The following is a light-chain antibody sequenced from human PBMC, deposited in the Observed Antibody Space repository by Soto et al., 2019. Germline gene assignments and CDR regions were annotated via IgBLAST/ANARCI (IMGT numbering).Light chain of an antibody. J-gene: IGKJ2*01. V-gene: IGKV3-20*01. Sequence: EIVLTQSPGTLSLSPGERATLSCRTSQSVSNTYLAWYQQKPGQAPRLLIYHASSSATGIPGRFSGSGSGTDFTLTISRLEPEDFAVYYCQQYGTSPPVYAFGQGTKLEI. CDR3: QQYGTSPPVYA. CDR1: QSVSNTY. CDR2: HAS.